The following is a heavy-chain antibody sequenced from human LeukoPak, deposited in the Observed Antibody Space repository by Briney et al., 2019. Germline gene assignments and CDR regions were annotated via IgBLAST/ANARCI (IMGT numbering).Heavy chain of an antibody. Sequence: GGSLRLSCAASGFTFSSYAMTWVRQGPGKGLEWVADISGVGGSTFYADSVKGRFTISRDNSKNTLYLQMHGLRAEDAAVYYCVVYGGSDTNAFDIWGQGTMVTVSS. CDR3: VVYGGSDTNAFDI. CDR2: ISGVGGST. D-gene: IGHD5-12*01. CDR1: GFTFSSYA. V-gene: IGHV3-23*01. J-gene: IGHJ3*02.